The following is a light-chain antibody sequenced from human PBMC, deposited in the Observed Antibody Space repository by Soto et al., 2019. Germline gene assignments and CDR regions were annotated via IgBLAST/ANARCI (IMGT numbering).Light chain of an antibody. CDR1: QSVSSN. J-gene: IGKJ1*01. CDR3: QQYNNWPPAT. Sequence: EIVLTQSTATLSVAPRARATLSCKASQSVSSNLAWYQQKPGQAPRLLIYGASTRATGIPARFSGSGSGTEFTLTISSLQSEDFAVYYCQQYNNWPPATFGQGTKVDI. V-gene: IGKV3-15*01. CDR2: GAS.